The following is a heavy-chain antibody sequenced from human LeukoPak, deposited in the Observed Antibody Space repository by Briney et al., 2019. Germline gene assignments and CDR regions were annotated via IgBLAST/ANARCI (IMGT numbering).Heavy chain of an antibody. CDR1: GFSFSSYG. CDR2: MSYDGSHE. J-gene: IGHJ4*02. Sequence: GGSLRLSCAASGFSFSSYGVHWVRQAPGKGLEWVALMSYDGSHEYYADSVKGRFTISRDNSKNTLYLQMTSLRAEDTAIYYCAKDQTPDSGWSFDYWGQGTLVTVSS. CDR3: AKDQTPDSGWSFDY. D-gene: IGHD6-19*01. V-gene: IGHV3-30*18.